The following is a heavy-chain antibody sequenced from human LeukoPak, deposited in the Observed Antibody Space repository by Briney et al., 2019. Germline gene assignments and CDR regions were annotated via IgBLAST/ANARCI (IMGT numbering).Heavy chain of an antibody. D-gene: IGHD6-19*01. CDR1: GFTFSSYS. Sequence: PGGSLRLSCAASGFTFSSYSMNWVRQAPGKGLEWVSSISSSSSHIYYADSVKGRFTISRDNAKNSLYLQMNSLRAEDTAVYYCARPYSSGTSAFDYWGQGTLVTVSS. V-gene: IGHV3-21*01. CDR3: ARPYSSGTSAFDY. CDR2: ISSSSSHI. J-gene: IGHJ4*02.